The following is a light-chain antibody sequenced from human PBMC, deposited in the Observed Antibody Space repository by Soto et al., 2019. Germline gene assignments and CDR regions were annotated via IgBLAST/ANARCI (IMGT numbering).Light chain of an antibody. J-gene: IGLJ1*01. Sequence: QSVLTQPASVSGSPGQSITISCTRTSSDVGSYNLVSWYQQHPGKAPKLMIYEVSKRPSGVSNRFSGSKSGNTAFLTISGLQAEDEADYYCCSYAGSSTHVFGTGTKVTVL. V-gene: IGLV2-23*02. CDR1: SSDVGSYNL. CDR2: EVS. CDR3: CSYAGSSTHV.